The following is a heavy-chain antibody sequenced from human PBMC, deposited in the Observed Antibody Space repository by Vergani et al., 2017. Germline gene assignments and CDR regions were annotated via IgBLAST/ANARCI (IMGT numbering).Heavy chain of an antibody. D-gene: IGHD4-11*01. CDR2: IRSKNDGGTA. CDR1: GITFKNAW. CDR3: YTDYQDY. J-gene: IGHJ4*02. V-gene: IGHV3-15*01. Sequence: EVQVVESGGGLIKPGGSLRLSCVVSGITFKNAWINWVRQAPGKGLEWIGRIRSKNDGGTADYAAPLKGRFTISRDDSKDSAFLLVNNLKTKDTAVYFCYTDYQDYWGQGTLVTVSS.